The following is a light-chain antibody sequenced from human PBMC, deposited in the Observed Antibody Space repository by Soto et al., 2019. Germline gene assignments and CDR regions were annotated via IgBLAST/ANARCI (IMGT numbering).Light chain of an antibody. CDR3: QQYNNWPPT. CDR2: DAS. V-gene: IGKV3-11*01. CDR1: QSVSSY. Sequence: EIVLTQSPATLSLSPGERATLSCRASQSVSSYLAWYQQKPGQAPRLLIYDASNRATGIPARFSGSGSGTDFTLTISSLEPEDFAVYYCQQYNNWPPTFGQGTRLEI. J-gene: IGKJ5*01.